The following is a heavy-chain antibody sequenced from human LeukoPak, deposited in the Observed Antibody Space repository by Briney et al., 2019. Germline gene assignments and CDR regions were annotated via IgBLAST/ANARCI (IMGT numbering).Heavy chain of an antibody. Sequence: GRSLRLSCAASGFTFSTYAMYWVRQAPGKGLEWVALISYDGNNKFYADSVKGRFSISRDNSKNTLFLQMNSLRVDDTAVYYCAGSIGYCSNGVCAEGLHYWGQGTLVTISS. CDR3: AGSIGYCSNGVCAEGLHY. V-gene: IGHV3-30*01. CDR1: GFTFSTYA. CDR2: ISYDGNNK. D-gene: IGHD2-8*01. J-gene: IGHJ4*02.